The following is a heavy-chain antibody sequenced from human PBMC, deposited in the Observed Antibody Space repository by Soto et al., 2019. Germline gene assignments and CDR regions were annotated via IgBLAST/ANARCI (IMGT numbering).Heavy chain of an antibody. CDR2: IHHSGST. Sequence: LSLTCAVYGGSFSDYYWTWIRQPAGKGLEWIGEIHHSGSTNYNPSLKSRVAISEDTSKNQFSLILNSVTAADTAVYYCARPREQWQYDAFDIWGRGTMVTVSS. V-gene: IGHV4-34*01. CDR3: ARPREQWQYDAFDI. CDR1: GGSFSDYY. J-gene: IGHJ3*02. D-gene: IGHD1-26*01.